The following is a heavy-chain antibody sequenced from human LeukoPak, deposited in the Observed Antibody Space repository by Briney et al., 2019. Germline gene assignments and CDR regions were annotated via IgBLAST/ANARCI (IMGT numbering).Heavy chain of an antibody. J-gene: IGHJ4*02. D-gene: IGHD3-16*02. CDR1: GGSISSYY. Sequence: SETLSLTCTVSGGSISSYYWSWIRQPPGKGLEWIGYIYYSGSTNYNPSLKSRVTISVDTSKNQFSLKLSSVTAADTAVYYCARGVYYDYVWGSYRPYYFDYWGQGTLVTVSS. V-gene: IGHV4-59*01. CDR2: IYYSGST. CDR3: ARGVYYDYVWGSYRPYYFDY.